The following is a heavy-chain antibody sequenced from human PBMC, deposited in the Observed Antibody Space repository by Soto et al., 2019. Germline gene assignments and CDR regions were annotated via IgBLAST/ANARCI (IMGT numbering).Heavy chain of an antibody. Sequence: QVQLVQSGAEVKKPGASVKVSCKASGHTFTSYYMNWVRQAPGQGLEWMGMINPTSGTTSYAQKFQARVTLTRDTSTSTVSMELSSLRSEDTAVYYCARDLYDLRGYKCGTVDYWGQGTLVTVSS. CDR1: GHTFTSYY. D-gene: IGHD5-12*01. CDR3: ARDLYDLRGYKCGTVDY. J-gene: IGHJ4*02. V-gene: IGHV1-46*01. CDR2: INPTSGTT.